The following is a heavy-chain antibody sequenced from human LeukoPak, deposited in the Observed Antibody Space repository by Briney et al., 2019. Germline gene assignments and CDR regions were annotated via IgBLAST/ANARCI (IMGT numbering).Heavy chain of an antibody. V-gene: IGHV3-21*01. CDR3: AREGGYCFGGTCRYFDY. D-gene: IGHD2-15*01. CDR1: GFTFSSYS. CDR2: IDRSSYK. Sequence: PGGSLRLSCAASGFTFSSYSMNWVRQAPRKGLGWVAFIDRSSYKYYADSVKGRFTISRDNAKNSLYLQMNSLRAEDTAVFYCAREGGYCFGGTCRYFDYWGQGTLVTVSS. J-gene: IGHJ4*02.